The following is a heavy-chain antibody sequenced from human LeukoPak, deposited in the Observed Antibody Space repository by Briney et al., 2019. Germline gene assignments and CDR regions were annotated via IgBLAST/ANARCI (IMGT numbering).Heavy chain of an antibody. D-gene: IGHD3-22*01. CDR1: GFTFDDYA. J-gene: IGHJ4*02. CDR3: AKDRGYGLGITMIVVARPKGYSGYFDY. V-gene: IGHV3-23*01. CDR2: ISGSGGST. Sequence: GGSLRLSCAASGFTFDDYAMHWVRQAPGKGLEWVSAISGSGGSTYYADSVKGRFTISRDNSKNTLYLQMNSLRAEDTAVYYCAKDRGYGLGITMIVVARPKGYSGYFDYWGQGTLVTVSS.